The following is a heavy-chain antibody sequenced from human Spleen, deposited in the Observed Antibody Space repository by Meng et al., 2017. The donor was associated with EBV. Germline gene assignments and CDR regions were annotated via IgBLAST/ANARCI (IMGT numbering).Heavy chain of an antibody. CDR2: VSQFGRV. J-gene: IGHJ4*02. CDR3: ARVGYGVHDVSFEDF. V-gene: IGHV4-34*01. D-gene: IGHD3/OR15-3a*01. Sequence: VVLRRGGTGLFKSSDTLSLNCAVYGGSFSDYYWSWIRQAPGKGLEWIGEVSQFGRVRYNPSLKSRVSMSADKTKKQFSLKLKSMSAADTGVYYCARVGYGVHDVSFEDFWGQGTLVTVSS. CDR1: GGSFSDYY.